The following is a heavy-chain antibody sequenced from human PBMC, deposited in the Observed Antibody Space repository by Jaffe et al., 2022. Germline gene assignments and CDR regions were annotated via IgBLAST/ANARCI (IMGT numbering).Heavy chain of an antibody. V-gene: IGHV1-2*06. Sequence: QVQLVQSGAEVKKPGASVKVSCKASGYTFTGYYMHWVRQAPGQGLEWMGRINPNSGGTNYAQKFQGRVTMTRDTSISTAYMELSRLRSDDTAVYYCARGGGLYSSGWYDEEYFQHWGQGTLVTVSS. CDR2: INPNSGGT. CDR1: GYTFTGYY. J-gene: IGHJ1*01. CDR3: ARGGGLYSSGWYDEEYFQH. D-gene: IGHD6-19*01.